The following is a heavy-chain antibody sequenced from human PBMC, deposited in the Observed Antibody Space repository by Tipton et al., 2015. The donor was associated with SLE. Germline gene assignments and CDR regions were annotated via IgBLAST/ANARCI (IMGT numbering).Heavy chain of an antibody. CDR3: ATEYYNYFDY. V-gene: IGHV3-7*01. J-gene: IGHJ4*02. CDR2: IRDDGSGE. CDR1: GFIFSSYS. Sequence: GSLRLSCEASGFIFSSYSMSWVRLAPGKGPEWVATIRDDGSGESYVDSVRGRFTISRDNAKNSLYLQMSSLRPADTAVYYCATEYYNYFDYWGQGTLVTVSS. D-gene: IGHD3-10*01.